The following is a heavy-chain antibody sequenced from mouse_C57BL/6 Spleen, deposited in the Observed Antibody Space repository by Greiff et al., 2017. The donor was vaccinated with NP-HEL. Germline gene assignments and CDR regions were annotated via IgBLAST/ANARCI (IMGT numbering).Heavy chain of an antibody. CDR3: TRSKLYYAMDY. Sequence: QVQLKQSGAELVRPGASVTLSCKASGYTFTDYEMHWVKQTPVHGLEWIGAIDPETGGTAYNQKFKGKAILTADKSSSIAYMELRSLTSEDSAVYYCTRSKLYYAMDYWGQGTSVTVSS. J-gene: IGHJ4*01. CDR2: IDPETGGT. CDR1: GYTFTDYE. V-gene: IGHV1-15*01.